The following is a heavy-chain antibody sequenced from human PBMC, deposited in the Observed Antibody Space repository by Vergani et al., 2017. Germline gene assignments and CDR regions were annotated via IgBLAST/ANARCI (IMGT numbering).Heavy chain of an antibody. V-gene: IGHV1-69-2*01. D-gene: IGHD4-17*01. J-gene: IGHJ6*02. CDR3: ATPQTVTTGGMEV. CDR1: GYTFTDHY. CDR2: VDPEDGET. Sequence: EVQLVQYGAEVKKPGATMKISCKVSGYTFTDHYMHWVKQAPGKGLEWMGLVDPEDGETIYAEKFKGRVTIAADKSTDTAHLELSSLRSEDTAVYYCATPQTVTTGGMEVWGQGTTVIVSS.